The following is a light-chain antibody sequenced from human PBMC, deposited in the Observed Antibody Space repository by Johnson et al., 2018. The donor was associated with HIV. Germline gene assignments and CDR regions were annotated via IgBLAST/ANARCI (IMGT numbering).Light chain of an antibody. CDR1: SSNIGKNH. V-gene: IGLV1-51*01. J-gene: IGLJ1*01. CDR2: DNN. CDR3: GTWDSGLSVGF. Sequence: QPVLTQPPSVSAAPGQKVTISCSGSSSNIGKNHVSWYQQFPGRAPKLLIYDNNKRPSEIPDRFSGSKSGTSATLGITGLQTGDEAEYYCGTWDSGLSVGFFGTGTKVTVL.